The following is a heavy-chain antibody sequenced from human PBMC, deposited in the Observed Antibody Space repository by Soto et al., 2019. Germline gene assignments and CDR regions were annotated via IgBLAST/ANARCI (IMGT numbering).Heavy chain of an antibody. J-gene: IGHJ3*01. CDR2: IYPGDSDT. CDR1: GYSFVSYW. V-gene: IGHV5-51*03. CDR3: ASQPYCSGGTCYSGGAPRGGPRRGDGFDL. D-gene: IGHD2-15*01. Sequence: EVQLVQSGTEVKKSGESLKISCKASGYSFVSYWIGWVRQMPGKGLEWMGIIYPGDSDTRYSPSFEGQVTISVDKSISTAYLQWSSLKASDTAIYYCASQPYCSGGTCYSGGAPRGGPRRGDGFDLWGQGTVVTVSS.